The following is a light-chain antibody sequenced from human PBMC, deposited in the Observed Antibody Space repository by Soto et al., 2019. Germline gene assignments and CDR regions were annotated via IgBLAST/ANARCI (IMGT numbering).Light chain of an antibody. CDR3: SSYTSSSTYV. J-gene: IGLJ1*01. CDR2: EVS. Sequence: QSVLTQPASVSGSPGQSITISCTGTSSDVGAYNSVSWYQQYPGKAPKLMMYEVSNRPSGVSDRFSGSKSGNTASLTISGLQTGDEADYYCSSYTSSSTYVFGTGTKVTAL. V-gene: IGLV2-14*03. CDR1: SSDVGAYNS.